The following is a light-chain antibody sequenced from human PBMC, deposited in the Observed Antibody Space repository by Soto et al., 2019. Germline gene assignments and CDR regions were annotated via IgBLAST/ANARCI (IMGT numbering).Light chain of an antibody. Sequence: EIVLTQSPGTLSLSPGERATLSCRASQSVSSSYLSWYQQKPGQAPRLLIYGASSRATGIPDRFSGSGSGTDFTLTISRLEPEAFAVYSCQQYGSSPLYTFGQGTKLDIK. CDR1: QSVSSSY. J-gene: IGKJ2*01. CDR2: GAS. CDR3: QQYGSSPLYT. V-gene: IGKV3-20*01.